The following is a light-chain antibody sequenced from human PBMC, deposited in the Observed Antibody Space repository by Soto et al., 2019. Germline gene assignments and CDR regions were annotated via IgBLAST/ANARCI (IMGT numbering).Light chain of an antibody. CDR2: GAS. CDR3: QQTNSFPLT. J-gene: IGKJ4*01. CDR1: QSVSSTY. V-gene: IGKV3-20*01. Sequence: SQSACALSLSTGERATLSCRASQSVSSTYLAWYQQKPGQAPRLLIYGASSRATDIPDRFSGSGSGTDFTLTISSLQPEDFATYYCQQTNSFPLTFAGRTKVAIK.